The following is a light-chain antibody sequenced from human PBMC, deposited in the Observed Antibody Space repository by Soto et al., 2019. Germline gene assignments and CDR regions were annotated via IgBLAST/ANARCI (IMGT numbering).Light chain of an antibody. J-gene: IGLJ3*02. CDR2: GNS. V-gene: IGLV1-40*01. CDR1: SSNIGAGYD. Sequence: SVLTQPPSVSGAPGQRVTISCTGSSSNIGAGYDVHWYQQLPGTAPKLLIYGNSNRPSGVPDRFSGSKSGTSASLAITGLQAEDEADYYCQSYDSSLSGPYWVFGGGTKLTVL. CDR3: QSYDSSLSGPYWV.